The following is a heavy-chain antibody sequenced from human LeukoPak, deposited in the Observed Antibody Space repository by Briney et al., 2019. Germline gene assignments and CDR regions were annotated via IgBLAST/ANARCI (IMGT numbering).Heavy chain of an antibody. Sequence: SETLSLTCTVSGGSISSYYWSWIRQPPGKGLEWIGYIYYSGSTNYNPSLKSRVTISVDTSKNQFSLKLSSVTAADTAVYYCARDHGRGYSYGSGGMDVWGKGTTVTVSS. CDR3: ARDHGRGYSYGSGGMDV. D-gene: IGHD5-18*01. V-gene: IGHV4-59*01. CDR1: GGSISSYY. J-gene: IGHJ6*04. CDR2: IYYSGST.